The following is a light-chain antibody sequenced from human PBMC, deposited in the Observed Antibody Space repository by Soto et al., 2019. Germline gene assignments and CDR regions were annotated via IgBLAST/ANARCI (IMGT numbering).Light chain of an antibody. CDR1: QSVSSSY. Sequence: EIVLTQSPGTLSLSPGERATLSCRASQSVSSSYLAWYQQKPGQAPRLLIYDSSNRATGIPARFSGSGSGTDFTLTISRLEPEDFAVYYCHQRKSWPRTFGQGTKV. CDR3: HQRKSWPRT. CDR2: DSS. V-gene: IGKV3-11*01. J-gene: IGKJ1*01.